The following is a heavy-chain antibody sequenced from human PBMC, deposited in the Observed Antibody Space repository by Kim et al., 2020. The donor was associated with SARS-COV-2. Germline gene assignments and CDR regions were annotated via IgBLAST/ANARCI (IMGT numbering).Heavy chain of an antibody. CDR2: ISGSGGST. CDR1: GFTFSNYA. J-gene: IGHJ6*02. V-gene: IGHV3-23*01. Sequence: GGSLRLSCAASGFTFSNYAMSWVRQAPGRGLEWVSAISGSGGSTYYADSVKGRFTISRDNSKNTLYLQMNSLRAEHTAVYYCVKDRYSSGAYGMDVWGQGTTVTVSS. CDR3: VKDRYSSGAYGMDV. D-gene: IGHD2-15*01.